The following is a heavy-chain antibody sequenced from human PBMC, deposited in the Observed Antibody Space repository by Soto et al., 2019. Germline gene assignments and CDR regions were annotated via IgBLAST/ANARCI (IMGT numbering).Heavy chain of an antibody. CDR1: GYSFTNHG. V-gene: IGHV1-18*01. CDR3: ARDNNYFDP. Sequence: QVQLEQSGAAVKKPGASVKVSCKTSGYSFTNHGISCVRQAPGQGLEWMGGINTYNGKTNYAQKLQGRITMTKDTSTSTAYMELRSLRSDDTAIYFCARDNNYFDPWGQGSLVTVSS. CDR2: INTYNGKT. J-gene: IGHJ5*02.